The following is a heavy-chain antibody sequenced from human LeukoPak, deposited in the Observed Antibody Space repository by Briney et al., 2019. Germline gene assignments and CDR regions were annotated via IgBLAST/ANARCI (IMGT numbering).Heavy chain of an antibody. CDR1: GFTVSSNY. J-gene: IGHJ5*02. CDR2: IYSGGST. CDR3: ARALYFRYGSGINNWFDP. V-gene: IGHV3-66*01. Sequence: GGSLRLSCAASGFTVSSNYMSWVRQAPGKGLEWVSVIYSGGSTYYADSVKGRFTISRDNSKNTLYLQMNSLRAEDTAVYYCARALYFRYGSGINNWFDPWGQGTLVTVSS. D-gene: IGHD3-10*01.